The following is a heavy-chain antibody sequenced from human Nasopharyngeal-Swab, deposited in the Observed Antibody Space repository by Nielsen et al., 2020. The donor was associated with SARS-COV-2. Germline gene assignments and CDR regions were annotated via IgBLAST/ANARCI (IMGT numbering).Heavy chain of an antibody. J-gene: IGHJ4*02. Sequence: SETLSLTCTVSGGSISSSSYYWGWIRQPPGKGLEWIGSIYYSGSTYYNPSLKSRVTISVDTSKNQFSLKLSSVTAADTAVYYCASGISVAVAGTRNDYWGQGTLVTVSS. CDR3: ASGISVAVAGTRNDY. CDR2: IYYSGST. D-gene: IGHD6-19*01. CDR1: GGSISSSSYY. V-gene: IGHV4-39*07.